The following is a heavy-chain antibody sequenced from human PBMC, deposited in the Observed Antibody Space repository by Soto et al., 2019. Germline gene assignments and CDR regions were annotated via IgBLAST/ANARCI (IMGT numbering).Heavy chain of an antibody. D-gene: IGHD2-15*01. Sequence: QVQLQQWGAGLLKPSETLSLTCAVYGGSFSGYYWSWIRQPPGKGLEWIGEINHSGSTNYNPSLKSRVTVSVDTSKNQFSLKLSSVTAADTAVYYCARVGYCSGGSCYISLDYWGQGTLVTVSS. CDR2: INHSGST. J-gene: IGHJ4*02. CDR3: ARVGYCSGGSCYISLDY. CDR1: GGSFSGYY. V-gene: IGHV4-34*01.